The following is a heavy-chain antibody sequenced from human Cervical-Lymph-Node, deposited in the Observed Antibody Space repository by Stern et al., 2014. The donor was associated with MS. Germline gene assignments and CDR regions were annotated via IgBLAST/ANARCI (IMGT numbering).Heavy chain of an antibody. CDR1: GDSVNSGGCF. CDR2: IYYTGNT. Sequence: QVQLQESGPGLVKPSQTLSLTCTVSGDSVNSGGCFLSWIRQLPGKGLGXIGYIYYTGNTYYNPSLKSRVTISLDKSKNQFSLGLSSVTAADTAVYYCARVNWSRGNWYFALWGRGTLVTVSS. D-gene: IGHD3-10*01. J-gene: IGHJ2*01. V-gene: IGHV4-31*03. CDR3: ARVNWSRGNWYFAL.